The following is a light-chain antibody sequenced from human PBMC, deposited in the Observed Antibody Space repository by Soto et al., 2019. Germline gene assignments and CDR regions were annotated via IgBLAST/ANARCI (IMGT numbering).Light chain of an antibody. CDR3: CSYAGSYISVV. J-gene: IGLJ2*01. CDR2: DVT. V-gene: IGLV2-11*01. Sequence: QSVLTQPRSVSGSPGQSVTMSCTGTSSDVGGYNYVSWYQQHPGKAPKLMIYDVTKRPSGVPDRFSGSKSGNTASLTISGLQAEDEADYYCCSYAGSYISVVFGGGTKLTVL. CDR1: SSDVGGYNY.